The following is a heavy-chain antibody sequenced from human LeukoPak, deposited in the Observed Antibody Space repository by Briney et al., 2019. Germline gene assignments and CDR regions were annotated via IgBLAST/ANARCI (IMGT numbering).Heavy chain of an antibody. CDR2: ISSSSSYI. D-gene: IGHD3-22*01. V-gene: IGHV3-21*01. J-gene: IGHJ4*02. CDR3: ARDLHYYDSSGYYRPSGY. CDR1: GFTFSSYS. Sequence: PGGSLRLSCAASGFTFSSYSMNWVRQAPGKGLEWVSSISSSSSYIYYAASVKGRFTISRDNAKNSLYLRMNSLRAEDTAVYYCARDLHYYDSSGYYRPSGYWGQGTLVTVSS.